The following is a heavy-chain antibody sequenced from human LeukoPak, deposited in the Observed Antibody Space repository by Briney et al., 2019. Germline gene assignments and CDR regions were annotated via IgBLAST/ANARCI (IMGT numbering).Heavy chain of an antibody. CDR1: GFTFSGSA. V-gene: IGHV3-73*01. J-gene: IGHJ4*02. D-gene: IGHD2-21*02. CDR2: IRSKANSYAT. Sequence: GGSLRLSCATSGFTFSGSAMHWVRQASGKGLEWVGRIRSKANSYATAYAASVKGRFTISRDDSKNTAYLQMNSLKTEDTAVYYCTLEGRIGDPSFSFDYWGQRTLVTVSS. CDR3: TLEGRIGDPSFSFDY.